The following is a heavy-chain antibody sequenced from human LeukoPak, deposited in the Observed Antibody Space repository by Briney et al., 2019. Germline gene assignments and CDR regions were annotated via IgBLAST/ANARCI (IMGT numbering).Heavy chain of an antibody. CDR2: ISGSGGNT. CDR1: GFTFSSYA. D-gene: IGHD3-10*01. CDR3: AKEHYGSGMTTCDN. J-gene: IGHJ4*02. Sequence: GGSLGLSCAASGFTFSSYAMSWVRQAPGKGLEWASGISGSGGNTYYPDSVRGRFTISRDNSKNTLFLQINSLRAEDTAVYYCAKEHYGSGMTTCDNRGQRTLVTVSS. V-gene: IGHV3-23*01.